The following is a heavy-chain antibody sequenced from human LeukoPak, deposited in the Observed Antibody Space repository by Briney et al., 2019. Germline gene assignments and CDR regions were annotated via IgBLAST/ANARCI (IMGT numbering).Heavy chain of an antibody. CDR2: ISSSGSTI. Sequence: GGSLRLSCAAFGFTFGSYEMNWVRQAPGKGLEWVSYISSSGSTIYYADSVKGRFTISRGNAKNSLYLQMNSLRAEDTAVYYCAGYYGSGSYYPGYWGQGTLVTVSS. J-gene: IGHJ4*02. V-gene: IGHV3-48*03. CDR1: GFTFGSYE. D-gene: IGHD3-10*01. CDR3: AGYYGSGSYYPGY.